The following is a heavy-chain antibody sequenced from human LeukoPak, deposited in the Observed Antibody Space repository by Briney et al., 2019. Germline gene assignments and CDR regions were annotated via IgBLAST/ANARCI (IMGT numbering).Heavy chain of an antibody. D-gene: IGHD3-10*01. Sequence: GGSLRLSCAASGFTVSGTYMSWVRQAPGKGLEWVSVIYTGGSTYYADSVKGRFTISRDDSKNALYLQMDSLRAEDTAVYYCARDSRSSHYFDYWGQGTLVTVSS. CDR2: IYTGGST. CDR1: GFTVSGTY. CDR3: ARDSRSSHYFDY. V-gene: IGHV3-66*01. J-gene: IGHJ4*02.